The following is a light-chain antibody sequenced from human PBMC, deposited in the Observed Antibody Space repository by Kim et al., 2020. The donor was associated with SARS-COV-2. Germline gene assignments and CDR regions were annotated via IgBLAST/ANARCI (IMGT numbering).Light chain of an antibody. CDR3: QHYTQQDDTSPRT. CDR1: KIVRSTC. V-gene: IGKV3-20*01. Sequence: RATRSSRASKIVRSTCVGWYQQKPGKAPRLLIYATYSRATGIPARVSGSGCGTGFTLTISSLKPEDFATYYGQHYTQQDDTSPRTFGQGTKVDIK. J-gene: IGKJ1*01. CDR2: ATY.